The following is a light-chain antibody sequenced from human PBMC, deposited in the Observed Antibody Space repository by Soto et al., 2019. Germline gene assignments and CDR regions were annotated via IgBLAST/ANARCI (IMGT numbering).Light chain of an antibody. V-gene: IGLV3-21*04. CDR3: LVWDSSSDHAI. CDR1: NIGSKS. CDR2: YDT. Sequence: SYELTQPPSVSVAPGKTARITSGGNNIGSKSVHWYQQKPGQAPGLVIYYDTNRPSGIPERFSGSNSGNTATLTISRVEAGDEADYYCLVWDSSSDHAIFGGGTKLTVL. J-gene: IGLJ2*01.